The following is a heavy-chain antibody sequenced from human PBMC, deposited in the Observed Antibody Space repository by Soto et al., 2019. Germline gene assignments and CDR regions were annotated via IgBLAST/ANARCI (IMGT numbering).Heavy chain of an antibody. CDR2: IYYSGST. CDR1: GGSISSSSYY. V-gene: IGHV4-39*01. D-gene: IGHD3-10*01. CDR3: ASPSTMVRGVTTFDY. J-gene: IGHJ4*02. Sequence: SETLSLTYTVSGGSISSSSYYWGWIRQPPGKGLEWIGSIYYSGSTYYNPSLKSRVTISVDTSKDQFSLKLSSVTAADTAVYYCASPSTMVRGVTTFDYWGQGTLVTVSS.